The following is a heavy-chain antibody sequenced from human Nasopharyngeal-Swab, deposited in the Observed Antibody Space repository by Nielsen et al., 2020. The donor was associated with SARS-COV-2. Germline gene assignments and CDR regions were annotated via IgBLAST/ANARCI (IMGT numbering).Heavy chain of an antibody. J-gene: IGHJ4*02. Sequence: WVRQAPGQGLEWMGWIGAYNGNTNYAQKFQDRVTMTTDISTSTVYMELRSLRSDDTAVYYCARHGVAEDYWGQGTLVTVSS. D-gene: IGHD3-3*01. CDR2: IGAYNGNT. V-gene: IGHV1-18*01. CDR3: ARHGVAEDY.